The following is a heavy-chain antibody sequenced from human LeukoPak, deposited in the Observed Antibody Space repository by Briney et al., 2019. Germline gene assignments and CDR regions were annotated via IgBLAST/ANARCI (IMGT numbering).Heavy chain of an antibody. Sequence: SETLSLTCTVSGGSITSYHWSWIRQPAGKGLEWIGRIYTSGSTNYNPSLKSRVTMSVDTSKNQFSLKLSSVTAADTAVYYCAKDGLYSYGYSYFDYWGQGTLVTVSS. CDR3: AKDGLYSYGYSYFDY. J-gene: IGHJ4*02. CDR1: GGSITSYH. CDR2: IYTSGST. D-gene: IGHD5-18*01. V-gene: IGHV4-4*07.